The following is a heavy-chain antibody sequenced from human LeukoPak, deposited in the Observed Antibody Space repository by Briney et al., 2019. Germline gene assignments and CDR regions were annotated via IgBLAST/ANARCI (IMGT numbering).Heavy chain of an antibody. CDR1: GGTFSSYA. CDR2: IIPIFGTA. D-gene: IGHD2-2*01. CDR3: ARDGRISVVPAATGFDP. V-gene: IGHV1-69*05. Sequence: ASVKVSCKASGGTFSSYAISWVRQAPGQGLEWMGGIIPIFGTANYAQKFQGRVTITTDESTSTAYMELSSLRSEDTAVYYCARDGRISVVPAATGFDPWGQGILVTVSS. J-gene: IGHJ5*02.